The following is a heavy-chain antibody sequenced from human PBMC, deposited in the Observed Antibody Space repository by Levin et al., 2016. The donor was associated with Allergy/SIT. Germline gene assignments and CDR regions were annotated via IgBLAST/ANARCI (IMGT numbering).Heavy chain of an antibody. D-gene: IGHD3-22*01. J-gene: IGHJ3*02. CDR1: GYTFSNYF. CDR3: ARAPITMIVEDAGFGDI. CDR2: INPVGGDT. V-gene: IGHV1-46*01. Sequence: ASVKVSCKSSGYTFSNYFIHWVRQAPGQGLEWLGLINPVGGDTRYAQKFQGRVTMTRNTSISTAYMELSSLRSEDTAVYYCARAPITMIVEDAGFGDIWGQGTMVTVSS.